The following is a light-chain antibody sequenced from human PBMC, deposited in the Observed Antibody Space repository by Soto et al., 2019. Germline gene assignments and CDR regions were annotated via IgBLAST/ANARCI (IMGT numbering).Light chain of an antibody. Sequence: ETVLTQSPATLSVSPGERVTLSCRASETVSTNLAWYQQRPGQAPRLLIYDVSTGATGIPARFSGRRSGTEFTLTISSLQSEDFGVYYCQQYNSWPQTFGQGTK. CDR1: ETVSTN. CDR3: QQYNSWPQT. J-gene: IGKJ1*01. CDR2: DVS. V-gene: IGKV3-15*01.